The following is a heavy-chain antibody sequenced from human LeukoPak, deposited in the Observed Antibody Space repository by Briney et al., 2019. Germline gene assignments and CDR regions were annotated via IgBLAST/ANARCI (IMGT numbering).Heavy chain of an antibody. V-gene: IGHV1-2*02. Sequence: GASVKVSCKASVYSFIFYFIHWVRQAPGQGLEWMGWIHPNSGGTNSAQKFQGRVTMSRDTSNNTAYMELSRLRSDDTAVYYCARDPTNCSGGSCYPSYLDYWGQGTLVTVSS. J-gene: IGHJ4*02. CDR3: ARDPTNCSGGSCYPSYLDY. CDR1: VYSFIFYF. D-gene: IGHD2-15*01. CDR2: IHPNSGGT.